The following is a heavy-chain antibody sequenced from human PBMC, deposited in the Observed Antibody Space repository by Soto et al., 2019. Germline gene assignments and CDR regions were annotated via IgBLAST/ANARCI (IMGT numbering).Heavy chain of an antibody. Sequence: GGSLRLSCAASGFTFSSYDMHWVRQATGKGLEWVSAIGTAGDTYYPGSVKGRFTISRENAKNSLYLQMNSLRAEDTAVYYCARAPPYSSSWYVRLDYWGQGTLVTVSS. V-gene: IGHV3-13*01. J-gene: IGHJ4*02. D-gene: IGHD6-13*01. CDR2: IGTAGDT. CDR1: GFTFSSYD. CDR3: ARAPPYSSSWYVRLDY.